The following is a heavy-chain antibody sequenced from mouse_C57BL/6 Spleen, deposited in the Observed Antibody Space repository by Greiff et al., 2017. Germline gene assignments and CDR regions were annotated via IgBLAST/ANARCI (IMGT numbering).Heavy chain of an antibody. V-gene: IGHV1-26*01. Sequence: EVQLQQSGPELVKPGASVKISCKASGYTFTDYYMNWVKQSHGKSLEWIGDINPNNGGTSYNQKFKGKATLTVDKSSSTAYMELRSLTSEDSAVYYCASLGDGAMDYWGQGTSVTVSS. CDR3: ASLGDGAMDY. CDR1: GYTFTDYY. D-gene: IGHD3-3*01. J-gene: IGHJ4*01. CDR2: INPNNGGT.